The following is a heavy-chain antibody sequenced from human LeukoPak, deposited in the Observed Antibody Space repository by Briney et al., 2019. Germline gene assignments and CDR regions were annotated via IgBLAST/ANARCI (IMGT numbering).Heavy chain of an antibody. D-gene: IGHD3-22*01. V-gene: IGHV1-46*01. CDR2: INPSGGST. J-gene: IGHJ5*02. CDR1: GYTFTSYY. CDR3: AGDLDYYDSSAKGYNWFDP. Sequence: ASVKVSCKASGYTFTSYYMHWVRQAPGQGLEWMGIINPSGGSTSYAQKFQGRVTMTRDMSTSTVYMELSSLRSEDTAVYYCAGDLDYYDSSAKGYNWFDPWGQGTLVTVSS.